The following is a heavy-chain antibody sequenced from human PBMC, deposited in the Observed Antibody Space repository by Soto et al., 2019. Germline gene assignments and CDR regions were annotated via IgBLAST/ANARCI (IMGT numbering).Heavy chain of an antibody. CDR2: IYYTGIT. J-gene: IGHJ5*02. CDR3: AREERKGIISWFDP. Sequence: SETLPLTCTVSGGSVSGVDYFWSWIRQSPGKGLEWIGYIYYTGITHLNPSLKSRLTMAVDTSKNEFSLKLTSVSAADTAVYFCAREERKGIISWFDPWGQGTPVTVSS. CDR1: GGSVSGVDYF. D-gene: IGHD2-21*01. V-gene: IGHV4-30-4*01.